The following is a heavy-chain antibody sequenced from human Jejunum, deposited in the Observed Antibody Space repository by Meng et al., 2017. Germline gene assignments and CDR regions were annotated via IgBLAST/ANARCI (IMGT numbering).Heavy chain of an antibody. D-gene: IGHD3-22*01. V-gene: IGHV4-61*02. CDR1: GDSISSGSYY. CDR3: ARVRRYYDSNGYPSDYFDD. CDR2: IYTSGTT. J-gene: IGHJ4*02. Sequence: QVPLQQTGPGLVKPSQTLSLIHTVSGDSISSGSYYWSWIRQPAGKGLEWIGRIYTSGTTNYNPSLKSRVTISVDTSKNQFSLKLTSVTAADTAVYFCARVRRYYDSNGYPSDYFDDWGQGKLVTVSS.